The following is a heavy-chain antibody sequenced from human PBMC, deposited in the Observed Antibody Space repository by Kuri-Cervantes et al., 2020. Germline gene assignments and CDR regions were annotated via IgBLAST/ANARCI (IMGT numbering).Heavy chain of an antibody. V-gene: IGHV3-13*01. Sequence: GGSLRLSCAASGFTFSSYDMHWVRQATGKGLEWVSAIGTAGDTYYPGSVKGRFTISRENAKNSLYLQMNSLRDEDAAVYYCARDASVTTTHLFRYWGQGTLVTVSS. J-gene: IGHJ4*02. D-gene: IGHD4-17*01. CDR2: IGTAGDT. CDR1: GFTFSSYD. CDR3: ARDASVTTTHLFRY.